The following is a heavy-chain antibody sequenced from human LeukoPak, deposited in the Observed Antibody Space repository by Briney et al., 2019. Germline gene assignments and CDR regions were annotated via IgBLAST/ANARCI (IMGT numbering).Heavy chain of an antibody. CDR2: IVVGSGNT. Sequence: GASEKVSCKASGFTFTSSAVQWVRQARGQRLEWIGWIVVGSGNTNYAQKFQERVTIIRDMSTSTAYMELSSLRSEDTAVYYCAADPYDYGDYVLGYWGQGTLVTVSS. CDR3: AADPYDYGDYVLGY. CDR1: GFTFTSSA. J-gene: IGHJ4*02. V-gene: IGHV1-58*01. D-gene: IGHD4-17*01.